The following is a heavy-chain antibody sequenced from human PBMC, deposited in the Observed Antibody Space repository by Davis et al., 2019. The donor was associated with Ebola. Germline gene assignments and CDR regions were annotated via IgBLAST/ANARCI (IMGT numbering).Heavy chain of an antibody. J-gene: IGHJ4*02. CDR2: VSHSQRET. V-gene: IGHV3-30*04. CDR3: ARAVFHEVLDY. Sequence: GESLKISCPASGFTFRNHAMHWVRQAPGKGLEWVAVVSHSQRETFYADSVKGRFTISRDNSENTLYLQMNSLTADDTAVYYCARAVFHEVLDYWGQGTPVTVSS. CDR1: GFTFRNHA. D-gene: IGHD3-3*01.